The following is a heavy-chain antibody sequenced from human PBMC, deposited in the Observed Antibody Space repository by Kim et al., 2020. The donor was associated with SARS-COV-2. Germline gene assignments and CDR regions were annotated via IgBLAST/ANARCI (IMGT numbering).Heavy chain of an antibody. V-gene: IGHV3-7*01. J-gene: IGHJ5*02. CDR2: INQGGSEK. CDR3: ARERESPSWIPKQWLARYNWLDP. CDR1: GFTSSSYG. D-gene: IGHD6-19*01. Sequence: GGSLRLSCAASGFTSSSYGMSWVRQAPGKGLEWVANINQGGSEKYYVDSVKGRFTISRDNAKNSLYLQMNSLRAEDTAVYYCARERESPSWIPKQWLARYNWLDPWGQGTLVTVSS.